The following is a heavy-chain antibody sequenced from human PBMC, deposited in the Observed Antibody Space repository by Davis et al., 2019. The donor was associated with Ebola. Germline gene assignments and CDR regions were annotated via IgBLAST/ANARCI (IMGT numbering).Heavy chain of an antibody. CDR2: INPNSGGT. V-gene: IGHV1-2*06. D-gene: IGHD6-13*01. CDR1: SFTFTGCY. CDR3: ARGGLTTATAGDKWVNY. J-gene: IGHJ4*02. Sequence: AASVMVSCKASSFTFTGCYIHCVRQAPGQGPEWMGRINPNSGGTKYAQKFQCRVTMTRDTSINTAYMELSRLTSDDTAVYYCARGGLTTATAGDKWVNYWGQGTLVTVSS.